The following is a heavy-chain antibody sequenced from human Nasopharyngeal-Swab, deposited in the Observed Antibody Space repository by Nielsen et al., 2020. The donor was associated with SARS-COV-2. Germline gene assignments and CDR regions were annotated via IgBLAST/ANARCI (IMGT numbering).Heavy chain of an antibody. J-gene: IGHJ5*02. CDR2: IYTGGST. Sequence: GRSLRPSCAASGFTVTSNYMTWVRQAPGKGLEWVSVIYTGGSTYYADSVKGRFTISRDNSKNTLYLQMNSLRAEDTAVYYCAILGGNGSGSPWGQGALVTVSS. CDR1: GFTVTSNY. D-gene: IGHD3-10*01. V-gene: IGHV3-66*01. CDR3: AILGGNGSGSP.